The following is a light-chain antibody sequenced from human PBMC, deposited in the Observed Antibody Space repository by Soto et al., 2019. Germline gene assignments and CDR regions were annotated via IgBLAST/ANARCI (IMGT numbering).Light chain of an antibody. J-gene: IGKJ3*01. CDR1: QNIRNH. V-gene: IGKV3-11*01. Sequence: EIVLTQSPATLSFSLGERATLSCMASQNIRNHLAWHQQKPGQAPRLLIYDAYNRATGIPARFSGGGSGTDFSLAISSLEPEDFAVYYCQQRDTWPPFTCGPGTTVDMK. CDR2: DAY. CDR3: QQRDTWPPFT.